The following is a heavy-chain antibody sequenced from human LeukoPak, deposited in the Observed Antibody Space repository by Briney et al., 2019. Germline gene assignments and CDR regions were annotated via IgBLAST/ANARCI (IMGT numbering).Heavy chain of an antibody. V-gene: IGHV3-30-3*01. J-gene: IGHJ3*02. Sequence: PGGSLRLSCAASGFTFSSYAMSWVRQAPGKGLEWVAVISYDGSNKYYADSVKGRFTISRDNSKNTLYLQMNSLRAEDTAVYYCARDLRIAAAVNTVFGAFDIWGQGTMVTVSS. CDR1: GFTFSSYA. CDR2: ISYDGSNK. D-gene: IGHD6-13*01. CDR3: ARDLRIAAAVNTVFGAFDI.